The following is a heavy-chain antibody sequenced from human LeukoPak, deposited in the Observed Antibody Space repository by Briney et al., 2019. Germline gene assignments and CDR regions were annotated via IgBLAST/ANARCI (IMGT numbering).Heavy chain of an antibody. CDR1: GYTLTELS. CDR3: ATVDWNDVIYFDY. V-gene: IGHV1-24*01. D-gene: IGHD1-1*01. Sequence: AASVKVSCKVSGYTLTELSMHWVRQAPGKGLEWMGGFDPEDGETIYAQKFQGRVTMTEDTSTDTAYMELSSLRSEDTAVYYCATVDWNDVIYFDYWGQGTLVTVSS. CDR2: FDPEDGET. J-gene: IGHJ4*02.